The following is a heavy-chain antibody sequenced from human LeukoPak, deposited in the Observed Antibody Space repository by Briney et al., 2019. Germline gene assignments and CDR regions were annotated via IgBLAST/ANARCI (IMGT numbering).Heavy chain of an antibody. CDR1: GYTFTGYY. Sequence: ASVKVSCKASGYTFTGYYMHWVRQAPGQGLEWMGRINPNSGGTNYAHKFQGRVTMTRDTSISTAYMELSRLRSDDTAVYYCATDYGDYNEGDYWGQGTLVTVSS. CDR2: INPNSGGT. D-gene: IGHD4-17*01. V-gene: IGHV1-2*06. J-gene: IGHJ4*02. CDR3: ATDYGDYNEGDY.